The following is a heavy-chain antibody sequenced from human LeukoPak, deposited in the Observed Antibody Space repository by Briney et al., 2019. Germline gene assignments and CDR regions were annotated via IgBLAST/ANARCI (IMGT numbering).Heavy chain of an antibody. Sequence: GGSLRLSCAASGFTVSSNYMSWVRQAPGKGLEWVSVIYSGGSTYYADSVKGRLTISRDNSKNTLYLQMNSLRAEDTAVYYCATGSVLEWFLFDYWGQGTLVTVSS. CDR1: GFTVSSNY. V-gene: IGHV3-66*02. CDR2: IYSGGST. J-gene: IGHJ4*02. D-gene: IGHD3-3*01. CDR3: ATGSVLEWFLFDY.